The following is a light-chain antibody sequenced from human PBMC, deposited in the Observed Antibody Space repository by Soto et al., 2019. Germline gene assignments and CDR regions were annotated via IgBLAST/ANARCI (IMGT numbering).Light chain of an antibody. V-gene: IGKV3-20*01. CDR1: QSFSGTY. CDR2: DAS. J-gene: IGKJ1*01. CDR3: QQYGSSPGT. Sequence: EIVLTQSPGTLSLSPGKRATLSFSASQSFSGTYLAWYQQRPGQAPRLLIYDASSRATGIPDRFSGSGSGTDFTLTISRLEPEDFAVYYCQQYGSSPGTFGQGTKVDIK.